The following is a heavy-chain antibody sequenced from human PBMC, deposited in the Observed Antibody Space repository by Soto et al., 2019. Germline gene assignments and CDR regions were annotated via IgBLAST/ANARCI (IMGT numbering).Heavy chain of an antibody. CDR2: IYPGDSDI. CDR1: GYSFTFYW. CDR3: AREGLVLAPSTVNSDHYYYAMDV. V-gene: IGHV5-51*01. D-gene: IGHD3-3*02. J-gene: IGHJ6*02. Sequence: PGESLKISCKASGYSFTFYWIAWVRQMPGKGLEWMGIIYPGDSDIRYSPSFQGQVTISADKSISTAYLQWSGLKASDTAIYYCAREGLVLAPSTVNSDHYYYAMDVWGQGTTVTVSS.